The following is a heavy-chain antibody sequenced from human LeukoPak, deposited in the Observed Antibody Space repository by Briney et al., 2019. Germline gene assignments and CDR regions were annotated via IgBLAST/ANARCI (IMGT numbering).Heavy chain of an antibody. CDR2: MNPNSGGT. J-gene: IGHJ5*02. CDR3: ARDKLGLGELSLYDQ. D-gene: IGHD3-16*02. V-gene: IGHV1-2*02. CDR1: GYSFTGYY. Sequence: ASVKVSCKASGYSFTGYYLHWVRQAPGQGLEWMGWMNPNSGGTKYAQKFQGRVTMTRDTSISTAYMELSRLRSDDTAMYYCARDKLGLGELSLYDQWGQGTLVTVFS.